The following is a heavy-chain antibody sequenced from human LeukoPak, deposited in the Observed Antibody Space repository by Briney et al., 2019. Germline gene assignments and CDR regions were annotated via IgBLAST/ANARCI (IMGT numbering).Heavy chain of an antibody. D-gene: IGHD5-18*01. V-gene: IGHV4-34*01. CDR1: GGSFSGYY. J-gene: IGHJ4*02. Sequence: PSETLSLTCAVYGGSFSGYYWSWIRQPPGKGLEWIGEINHSGSTNYNPSLKSRVTISVDTSKNQFSLKLGSVTAADTAVYYCARGKRGYSYANDYWGQGTLVTVSS. CDR2: INHSGST. CDR3: ARGKRGYSYANDY.